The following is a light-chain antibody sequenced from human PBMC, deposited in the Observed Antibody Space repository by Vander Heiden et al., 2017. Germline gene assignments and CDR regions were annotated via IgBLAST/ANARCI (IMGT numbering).Light chain of an antibody. V-gene: IGKV1-5*03. Sequence: DIQMTQSPSTLSASVGDRVTITCRASQSISNWLAWYQQKPGRAPKLLIYKASSLESGVPSKFSGSGSGTEFTLTISSLQPDDFAIYYCQQYSYYPWTFGKGTKVEIK. J-gene: IGKJ1*01. CDR2: KAS. CDR1: QSISNW. CDR3: QQYSYYPWT.